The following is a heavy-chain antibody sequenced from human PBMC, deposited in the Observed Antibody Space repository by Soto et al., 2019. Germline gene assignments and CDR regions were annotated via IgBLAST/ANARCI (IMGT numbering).Heavy chain of an antibody. CDR2: IYHSGST. CDR1: GGSISSGDYY. V-gene: IGHV4-30-4*01. J-gene: IGHJ5*02. D-gene: IGHD6-6*01. Sequence: QVQLQESGPGLVKPSQTLSLTCTVSGGSISSGDYYWSWIRQPPGKGLEWIGYIYHSGSTYYNPYLKSRVTISVDTSKNQFSLKLSSVTDADTAVYYCARERPDGARLDPWGQGTLVTVSS. CDR3: ARERPDGARLDP.